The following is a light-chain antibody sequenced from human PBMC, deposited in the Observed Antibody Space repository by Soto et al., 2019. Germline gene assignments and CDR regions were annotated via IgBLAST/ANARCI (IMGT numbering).Light chain of an antibody. CDR2: DVN. CDR1: GSDVGGYNY. CDR3: SSYTSTNALV. Sequence: QSALTQPASVSGSPGQWITVSCSGTGSDVGGYNYVSWYQQYPGQAPKLMIYDVNKRPSGVSNRFSGSKSGNTASLTISGLQVEDEADDYCSSYTSTNALVFGVGTKVTVL. J-gene: IGLJ1*01. V-gene: IGLV2-14*03.